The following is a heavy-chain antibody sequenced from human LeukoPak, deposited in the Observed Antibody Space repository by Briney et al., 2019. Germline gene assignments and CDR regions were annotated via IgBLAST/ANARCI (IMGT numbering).Heavy chain of an antibody. CDR3: GRERDGYNYGYYFDY. CDR1: GFTFSSYW. CDR2: IKQDGSEK. J-gene: IGHJ4*02. D-gene: IGHD5-24*01. Sequence: GGSLRLSCAASGFTFSSYWMSWVRQAPGKGLEWVANIKQDGSEKYYVDSVKGRFTISRDNAKNSLYLQMNSLRAEDTAVYYCGRERDGYNYGYYFDYWGQGTLVTVSS. V-gene: IGHV3-7*01.